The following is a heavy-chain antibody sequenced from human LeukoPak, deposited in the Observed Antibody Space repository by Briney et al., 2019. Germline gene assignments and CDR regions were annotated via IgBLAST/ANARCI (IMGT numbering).Heavy chain of an antibody. Sequence: ASVKVSCKASGGTFSSYAISWVRQAPGQGLAWMGGIIPIFGTANYAQKFQGRVTITADESTSTAYMELSSLRSEDTAVYYCARGLEYSSGYYFDYWGQGTLVTVSS. CDR3: ARGLEYSSGYYFDY. D-gene: IGHD3-22*01. CDR2: IIPIFGTA. CDR1: GGTFSSYA. J-gene: IGHJ4*02. V-gene: IGHV1-69*13.